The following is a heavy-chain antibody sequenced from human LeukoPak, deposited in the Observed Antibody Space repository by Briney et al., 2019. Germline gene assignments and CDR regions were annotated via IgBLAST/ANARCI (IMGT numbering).Heavy chain of an antibody. D-gene: IGHD2-2*01. J-gene: IGHJ6*02. CDR2: INPNSGGT. CDR3: AIPLGSSNYYYGMDV. Sequence: ASVKVSCKASGYTFTSYYMHWVRQAPGQGLEWMGIINPNSGGTNYAQKFQGWVTMTRDTSISTAYMELSRLRSDDTAVYYCAIPLGSSNYYYGMDVWGQGTTVTVSS. V-gene: IGHV1-2*04. CDR1: GYTFTSYY.